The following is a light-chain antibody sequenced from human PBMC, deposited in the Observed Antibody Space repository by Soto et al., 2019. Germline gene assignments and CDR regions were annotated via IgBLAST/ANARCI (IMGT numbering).Light chain of an antibody. CDR1: SSDVGGYNY. CDR3: SSYTSASTLLYL. CDR2: GVT. Sequence: QSSLTQPASVSGSPGQSITISCTGTSSDVGGYNYVSWYQQHQGIAPKLLIYGVTNRPSGVSTRFSGSKSCNTASLTISGLQAEDAADYHCSSYTSASTLLYLFGTGTKLTVL. J-gene: IGLJ1*01. V-gene: IGLV2-14*01.